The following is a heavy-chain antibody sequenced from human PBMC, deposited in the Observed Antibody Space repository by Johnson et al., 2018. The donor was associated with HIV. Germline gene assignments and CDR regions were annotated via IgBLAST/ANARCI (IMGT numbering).Heavy chain of an antibody. CDR3: ARGSRYTHDNDDVYLLQAFDI. CDR1: GFTFSSYA. CDR2: ISSDGSDK. Sequence: QVQLVESGGGLVQPGGSLRLSCAASGFTFSSYAMSWVRQAPGKGLEWVALISSDGSDKYYAASVKGRFTISRDSSKNTLYLQMNTLRADDTAVYYCARGSRYTHDNDDVYLLQAFDIWGQGTMVTVSS. J-gene: IGHJ3*02. D-gene: IGHD3-16*01. V-gene: IGHV3-30*04.